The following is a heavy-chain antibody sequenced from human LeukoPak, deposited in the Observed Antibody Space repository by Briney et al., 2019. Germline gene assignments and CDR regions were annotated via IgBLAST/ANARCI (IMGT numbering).Heavy chain of an antibody. J-gene: IGHJ3*02. CDR1: GFTFSSYW. V-gene: IGHV3-7*03. CDR2: IKEDGSEK. CDR3: ARLHSAIYYGDAFDI. D-gene: IGHD1-26*01. Sequence: GGSLRLSCAVSGFTFSSYWMTWVRQAPGKGLEWVAKIKEDGSEKYYVGSVKGRFTVSRDNVKNSLFLQMNSLRAEDTAAYYCARLHSAIYYGDAFDIWGQGTMVTVSS.